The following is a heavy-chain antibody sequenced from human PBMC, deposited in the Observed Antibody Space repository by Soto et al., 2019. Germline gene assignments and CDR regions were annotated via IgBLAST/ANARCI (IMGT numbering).Heavy chain of an antibody. Sequence: SVNVSCKAAGYAFTSYGISWGRQAPGQGLEWMGWISAYNGNTNYAQKLQGRVTMTTDTSTSTAYMELRSLRSDDTAVYYCARDASDPTSITIFYYYYGMDVWGQGTTVTVSS. J-gene: IGHJ6*02. CDR1: GYAFTSYG. D-gene: IGHD3-9*01. CDR2: ISAYNGNT. V-gene: IGHV1-18*01. CDR3: ARDASDPTSITIFYYYYGMDV.